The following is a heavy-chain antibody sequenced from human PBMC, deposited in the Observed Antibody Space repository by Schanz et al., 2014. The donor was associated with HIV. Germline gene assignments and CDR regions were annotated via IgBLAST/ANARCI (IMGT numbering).Heavy chain of an antibody. CDR2: MSYDGVRK. Sequence: VQVVESGGGVVQPGRSLRLSCTASGFTFSNYSMHWVRQAPGKGLEWVAVMSYDGVRKYLGDSVKGRFMISRDNSNNTLYLQMNSLRAEDTAVYFCTRGRFLERGGMDVWGQGTAVTVSS. J-gene: IGHJ6*02. CDR1: GFTFSNYS. D-gene: IGHD3-3*01. CDR3: TRGRFLERGGMDV. V-gene: IGHV3-33*05.